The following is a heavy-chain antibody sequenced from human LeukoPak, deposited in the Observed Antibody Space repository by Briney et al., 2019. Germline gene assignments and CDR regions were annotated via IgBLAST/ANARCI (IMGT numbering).Heavy chain of an antibody. CDR2: IYHSGST. CDR1: GYSISSGYY. D-gene: IGHD3-16*02. CDR3: ARHYDYVGGSYRFDY. J-gene: IGHJ4*02. Sequence: SETLSLTCAVSGYSISSGYYWGWIRQPPGKGLEWIGSIYHSGSTYYNPSLKSRVTISVDTSKNQFSLKLSSVTAADTAVYYCARHYDYVGGSYRFDYWGQGTLVTVSS. V-gene: IGHV4-38-2*01.